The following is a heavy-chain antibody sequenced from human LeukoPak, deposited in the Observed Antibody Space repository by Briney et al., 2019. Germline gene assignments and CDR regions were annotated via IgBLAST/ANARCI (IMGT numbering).Heavy chain of an antibody. CDR1: GGSISSGSYY. CDR3: ASHYCSSTSCYFGLPNAFDI. J-gene: IGHJ3*02. D-gene: IGHD2-2*01. Sequence: PSQTLSLTCTVSGGSISSGSYYWSWIQQPAGKGLEWIGRIYTSGSTNYNPSLKSRVTISVDTSKNQFSLKLSSVTAADTAVYYCASHYCSSTSCYFGLPNAFDIWGQGTMVTVSS. CDR2: IYTSGST. V-gene: IGHV4-61*02.